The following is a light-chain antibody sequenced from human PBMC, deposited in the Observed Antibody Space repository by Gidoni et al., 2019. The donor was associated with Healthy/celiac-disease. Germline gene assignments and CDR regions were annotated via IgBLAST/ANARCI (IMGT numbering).Light chain of an antibody. J-gene: IGKJ3*01. CDR2: GAS. CDR3: QHQT. Sequence: EIVLTQSPGTLSLSPGERATLSCRASQSVSSSYLAWYQQKPGQAPRLLIYGASSRATGIPDRFSGSGSGTDFTLTISRLEPEDFAVYYCQHQTFGPXTKVDIK. V-gene: IGKV3-20*01. CDR1: QSVSSSY.